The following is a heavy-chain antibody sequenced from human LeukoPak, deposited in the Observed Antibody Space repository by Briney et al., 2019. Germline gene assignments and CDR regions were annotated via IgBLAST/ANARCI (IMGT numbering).Heavy chain of an antibody. CDR2: INPDSGGT. V-gene: IGHV1-2*02. CDR1: GYTFTGYY. D-gene: IGHD3-22*01. CDR3: ARENSGYFLGY. Sequence: ASVKVSCKASGYTFTGYYIHWVRQAPGQGLDWMGWINPDSGGTNYAQKFQGRVTMTRDTSITTAYMELSRLRSDDTAVYYCARENSGYFLGYWGQGTLVTVSS. J-gene: IGHJ4*02.